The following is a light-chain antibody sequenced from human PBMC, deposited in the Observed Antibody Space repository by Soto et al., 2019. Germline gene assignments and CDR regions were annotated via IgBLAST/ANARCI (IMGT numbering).Light chain of an antibody. J-gene: IGKJ4*01. CDR2: EAS. CDR3: QQYDNVPLT. Sequence: DIQMTRSPSSLSASVGDRVTITCQASQDITNDLNWYQQKPGKAPKVLIYEASNLETGVPSRFSGSGSGTDFTFTISSLQPEDIATYFCQQYDNVPLTFGGGTKVEIK. V-gene: IGKV1-33*01. CDR1: QDITND.